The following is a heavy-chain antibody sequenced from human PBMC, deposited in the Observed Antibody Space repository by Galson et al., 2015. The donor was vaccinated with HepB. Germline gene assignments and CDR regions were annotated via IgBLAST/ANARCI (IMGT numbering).Heavy chain of an antibody. CDR2: INTNTGNP. Sequence: SVKVSCKASGYTFTSYAMNWVRQAPGQGLEWMGWINTNTGNPTYAQGFTGRFVFSLDTSVSTAYLQISSLKAEDTAVYYCAREGFDDILTGYSHPFYYMDVWGKGTTVTVSS. J-gene: IGHJ6*03. D-gene: IGHD3-9*01. V-gene: IGHV7-4-1*02. CDR3: AREGFDDILTGYSHPFYYMDV. CDR1: GYTFTSYA.